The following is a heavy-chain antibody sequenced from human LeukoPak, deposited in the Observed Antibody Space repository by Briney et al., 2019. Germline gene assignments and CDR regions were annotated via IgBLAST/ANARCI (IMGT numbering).Heavy chain of an antibody. V-gene: IGHV3-23*01. CDR2: ISASGGST. J-gene: IGHJ4*02. D-gene: IGHD5/OR15-5a*01. Sequence: GGSLRLSCAASGFTFSSYAMSWVRQAPGRGLEWVSAISASGGSTYYADSVKGRFTISRDNAERSVYLQMDSLRAEDTAIYYCAKSTYYFDLWGQGTQVTVSS. CDR1: GFTFSSYA. CDR3: AKSTYYFDL.